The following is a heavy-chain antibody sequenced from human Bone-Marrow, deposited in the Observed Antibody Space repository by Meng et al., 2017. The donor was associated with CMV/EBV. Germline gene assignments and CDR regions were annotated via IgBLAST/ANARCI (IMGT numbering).Heavy chain of an antibody. CDR3: ARGGRTTVDY. D-gene: IGHD4-17*01. J-gene: IGHJ4*02. Sequence: ETLSLTCAASGFTFSSYAMSWVRQAPGKGLEWVSAISGSGGSTYYADSVKGRFTISRDNSKNTLYLQMNSLRAEDTAVYYCARGGRTTVDYWGQGTLVTVSS. CDR1: GFTFSSYA. CDR2: ISGSGGST. V-gene: IGHV3-23*01.